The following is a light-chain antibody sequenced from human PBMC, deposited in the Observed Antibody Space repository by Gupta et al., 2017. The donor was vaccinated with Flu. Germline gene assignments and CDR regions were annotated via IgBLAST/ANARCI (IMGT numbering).Light chain of an antibody. V-gene: IGKV1-39*01. J-gene: IGKJ5*01. CDR2: AAS. CDR3: QQSDSTPLT. CDR1: QSISSY. Sequence: DIQMTQSPSSLSASVGDRVTITCRASQSISSYLNWYQQKPGKAPKLLIYAASSLQSGVPSRFSGSGSGTDFTLTISSLQPEDFATYYCQQSDSTPLTFGHGTRLEI.